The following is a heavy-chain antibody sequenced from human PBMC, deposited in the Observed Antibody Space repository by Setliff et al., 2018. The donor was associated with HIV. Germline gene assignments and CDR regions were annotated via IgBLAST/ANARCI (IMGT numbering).Heavy chain of an antibody. Sequence: GGSLRLSCAASGFTFNSYWMHWVRQAPGKGLMWVSHINNDETITKYADSVKGRFTISRDNTKNTVYLQMDSLRAEDTAVYYCARAAYYNGLDVWGQGTTVTVSS. CDR2: INNDETIT. CDR1: GFTFNSYW. V-gene: IGHV3-74*01. CDR3: ARAAYYNGLDV. J-gene: IGHJ6*02. D-gene: IGHD3-10*01.